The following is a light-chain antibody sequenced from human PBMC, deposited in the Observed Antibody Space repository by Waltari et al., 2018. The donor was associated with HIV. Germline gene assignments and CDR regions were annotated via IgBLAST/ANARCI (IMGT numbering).Light chain of an antibody. CDR2: SNN. CDR3: AAWDDSLKGGA. V-gene: IGLV1-44*01. CDR1: TSNIEGNT. Sequence: QSVLAQPPSASGTPGPRVTISCSGSTSNIEGNTVSWYQQLPGTAPKLLIYSNNERPSGVPDRLSGSTSGTSASLVISGLQSEDEADYYCAAWDDSLKGGAFGTGTKVTVL. J-gene: IGLJ1*01.